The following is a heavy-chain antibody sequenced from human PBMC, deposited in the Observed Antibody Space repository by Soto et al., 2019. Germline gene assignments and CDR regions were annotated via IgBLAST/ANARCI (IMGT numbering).Heavy chain of an antibody. CDR3: AKLGYYDFWSGYSNNWFDP. Sequence: GGSLRLSCAAPGFTFSSYAMSWVRQAPGKGLEWVSAISGSGGSTYYADSVKGRFTISRDNSKNTLYLQMNSLRAEDAAVYYCAKLGYYDFWSGYSNNWFDPWGQGTLVTVSS. CDR1: GFTFSSYA. CDR2: ISGSGGST. J-gene: IGHJ5*02. V-gene: IGHV3-23*01. D-gene: IGHD3-3*01.